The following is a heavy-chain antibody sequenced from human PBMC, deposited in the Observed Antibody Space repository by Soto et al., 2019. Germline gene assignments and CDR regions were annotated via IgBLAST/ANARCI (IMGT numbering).Heavy chain of an antibody. CDR2: INHSGST. CDR1: GGSFSGYY. J-gene: IGHJ5*02. D-gene: IGHD4-17*01. CDR3: ARGRGDYVINWVRWFDP. Sequence: QVQLQQWGAGLLKPSETLSLTCAVYGGSFSGYYWSWIRQPPGKGLEWIGEINHSGSTNYNPSLKSRVTISVDTSKNLFSLKLSSVTAADTAVYYCARGRGDYVINWVRWFDPWGQGTLVTVSS. V-gene: IGHV4-34*01.